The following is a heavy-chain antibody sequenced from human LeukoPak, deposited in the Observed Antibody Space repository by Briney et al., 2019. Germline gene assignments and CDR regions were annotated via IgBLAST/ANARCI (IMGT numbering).Heavy chain of an antibody. CDR3: ARDRGLLWFGEFHELAFDI. D-gene: IGHD3-10*01. CDR1: GYTFTSYG. J-gene: IGHJ3*02. CDR2: ISAYNGNT. V-gene: IGHV1-18*01. Sequence: GASVKVSCKASGYTFTSYGISWVRQAPGQGLEWMGWISAYNGNTNYAQKLQGRVTMTTDTSTSTAYMELRSLRSDDTAVYYCARDRGLLWFGEFHELAFDIWGQGTMVTVSS.